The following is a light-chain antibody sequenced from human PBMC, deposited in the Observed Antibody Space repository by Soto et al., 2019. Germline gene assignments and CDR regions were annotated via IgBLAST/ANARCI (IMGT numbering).Light chain of an antibody. CDR3: QQYNSHVA. CDR1: QSISSW. V-gene: IGKV1-5*03. CDR2: KAS. J-gene: IGKJ1*01. Sequence: DIQMTQSPSTLSASVGDRVTITCRASQSISSWLAWYQQKPGKAPLLLIYKASTLQSGVPSRFSGSGSRTEFTLTISSLQPDDFATYYCQQYNSHVAFGQGTKVEVK.